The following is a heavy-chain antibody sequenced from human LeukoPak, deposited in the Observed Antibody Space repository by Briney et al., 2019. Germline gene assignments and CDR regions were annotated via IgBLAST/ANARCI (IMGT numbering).Heavy chain of an antibody. V-gene: IGHV4-38-2*02. CDR2: VYHSGST. CDR1: GYSISSGYY. J-gene: IGHJ6*03. CDR3: ARLYQQSKWKYYYYYMDV. Sequence: KPSETLSLTCTVSGYSISSGYYWGWIRQPPGKGLEWIGSVYHSGSTYYNPSLSSRVTISVDTSTKQFSLRLSSVTAADTAVYYCARLYQQSKWKYYYYYMDVWGKGTAVTVSS. D-gene: IGHD1-1*01.